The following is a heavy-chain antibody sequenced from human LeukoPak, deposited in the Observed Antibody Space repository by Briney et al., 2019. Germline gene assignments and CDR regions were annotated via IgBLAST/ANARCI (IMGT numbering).Heavy chain of an antibody. V-gene: IGHV1-18*01. CDR3: SHVDTAMVLGY. CDR2: ISAYNGNT. J-gene: IGHJ4*02. CDR1: GYTFTSYG. D-gene: IGHD5-18*01. Sequence: ASVKVSCKASGYTFTSYGISWVRQAPGQGLEWMGWISAYNGNTNYARKLQGRVTMTTDTSTSTAYMELRSLRSDDTAVYYCSHVDTAMVLGYWGQGTLVTVSS.